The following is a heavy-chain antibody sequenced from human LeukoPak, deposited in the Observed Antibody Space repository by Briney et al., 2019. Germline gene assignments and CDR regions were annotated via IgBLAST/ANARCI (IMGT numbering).Heavy chain of an antibody. Sequence: ASVKVSCKASGYTFTSYDINWVRQATGQGLEWMGWMNPNSGNTGYAQKFQGRVTMTRNTSISTAYMELSSLRSEDTAVYYCARGTGIVGATDFDYWGQGTLVTVSS. V-gene: IGHV1-8*01. J-gene: IGHJ4*02. CDR1: GYTFTSYD. CDR2: MNPNSGNT. D-gene: IGHD1-26*01. CDR3: ARGTGIVGATDFDY.